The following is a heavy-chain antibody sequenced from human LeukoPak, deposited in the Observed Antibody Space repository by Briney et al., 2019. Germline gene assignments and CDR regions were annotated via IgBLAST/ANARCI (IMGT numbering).Heavy chain of an antibody. CDR2: INQGGSDK. D-gene: IGHD6-25*01. V-gene: IGHV3-7*01. CDR3: TRDRSRAVDD. CDR1: GFTFSGHW. Sequence: GGSLRLSCAASGFTFSGHWMSWVRQAPGKGLEWVANINQGGSDKYYVDSVKDRFTISRDNANNLLYLQMNSLRGEDTAVYYCTRDRSRAVDDWGQGTLVTVSS. J-gene: IGHJ4*02.